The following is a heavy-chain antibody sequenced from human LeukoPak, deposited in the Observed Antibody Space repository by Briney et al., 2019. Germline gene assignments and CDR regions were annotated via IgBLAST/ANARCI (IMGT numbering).Heavy chain of an antibody. CDR1: GYTFTGYD. CDR2: MNPDSGNT. V-gene: IGHV1-8*01. CDR3: ARNVPRTGDFYY. Sequence: ASVKVSCKASGYTFTGYDINWVRQATGQGLEWMGWMNPDSGNTGYAQRFQGRITLTRDTSINTAYMELSSLRSEDTAVYYCARNVPRTGDFYYWGQGTLVTVSS. J-gene: IGHJ4*02. D-gene: IGHD7-27*01.